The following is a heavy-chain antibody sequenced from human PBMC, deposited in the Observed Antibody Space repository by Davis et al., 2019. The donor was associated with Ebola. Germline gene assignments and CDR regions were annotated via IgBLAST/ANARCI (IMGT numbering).Heavy chain of an antibody. Sequence: PGGSLRLSCKGSGYSFSNQWISWVRQMPGKGLEWMGRIDPSDSYTNYSPSFQGHVTISADKSTSNVYLQWSSLKASDTAMYYCAREDTNIHYYMDVWGKGTTVTVSS. CDR2: IDPSDSYT. J-gene: IGHJ6*03. D-gene: IGHD2-8*01. V-gene: IGHV5-10-1*01. CDR3: AREDTNIHYYMDV. CDR1: GYSFSNQW.